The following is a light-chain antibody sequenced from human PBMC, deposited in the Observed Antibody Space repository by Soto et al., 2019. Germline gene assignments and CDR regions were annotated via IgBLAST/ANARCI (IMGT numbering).Light chain of an antibody. V-gene: IGLV1-40*01. CDR1: SSNIGAGYD. J-gene: IGLJ2*01. CDR3: QSYDSSLSGVV. CDR2: GNS. Sequence: QSALTQPPSVSGAPGQRGTISCTGSSSNIGAGYDGHWYQQLPGTAPKLLIYGNSNRPSGVPDRFSGSKSGTSASLAITGRQAEDEADYYCQSYDSSLSGVVFGGGTKVTVL.